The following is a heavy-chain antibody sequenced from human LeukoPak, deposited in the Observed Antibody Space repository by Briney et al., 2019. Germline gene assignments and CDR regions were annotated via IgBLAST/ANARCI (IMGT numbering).Heavy chain of an antibody. CDR3: AREILAPGKTQDY. V-gene: IGHV3-74*01. J-gene: IGHJ4*02. CDR2: INDDRSAT. Sequence: GGSLRLSCAASGFTFSNYWMHWVRQVPGKGLVWVSRINDDRSATFYADSVKGRFTISRDNAKNTLFLQINSLRAEDTAVYYCAREILAPGKTQDYWGQGTLVTVSS. CDR1: GFTFSNYW.